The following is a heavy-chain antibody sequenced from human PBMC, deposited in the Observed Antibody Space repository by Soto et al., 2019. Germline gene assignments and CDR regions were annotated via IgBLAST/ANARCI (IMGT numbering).Heavy chain of an antibody. Sequence: GGSLRLSCAASGFTFSSYGMHWVRQAPGKGLEWVAVISYDGSNKYYADSVKGRFTISRDNSKNTLYLQMNSLRAEDTAVYYCAKDRGSSGRVGYYGMDVWGQGTTVTVSS. D-gene: IGHD6-19*01. CDR1: GFTFSSYG. CDR3: AKDRGSSGRVGYYGMDV. CDR2: ISYDGSNK. V-gene: IGHV3-30*18. J-gene: IGHJ6*02.